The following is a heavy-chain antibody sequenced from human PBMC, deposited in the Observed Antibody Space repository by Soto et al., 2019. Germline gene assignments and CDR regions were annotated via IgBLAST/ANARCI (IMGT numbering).Heavy chain of an antibody. CDR2: IIPIFGTA. V-gene: IGHV1-69*12. D-gene: IGHD1-26*01. Sequence: QVQLVQSGAEVKKPGSSVKVSCKASGGTFSSYAISWVRQAPGQGLEWMGGIIPIFGTANYAQKFQGRVTITADESTSTAYMEVSSLRSADTAVYYCAREGGVTGELHLGYWGQGTLVTVSA. CDR3: AREGGVTGELHLGY. CDR1: GGTFSSYA. J-gene: IGHJ4*02.